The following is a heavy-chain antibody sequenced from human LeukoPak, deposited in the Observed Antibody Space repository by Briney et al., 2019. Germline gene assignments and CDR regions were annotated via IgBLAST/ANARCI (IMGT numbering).Heavy chain of an antibody. CDR3: AIPGIGSGGRFDY. D-gene: IGHD2-15*01. J-gene: IGHJ4*02. CDR1: GGSLSTYY. Sequence: PSEALSLTCTVSGGSLSTYYWSWIRQPAGRGLEWIGRIYTSGRTNYNPSLQSRVTMSVDASKKQFSLRLNSVTTADTAVYYCAIPGIGSGGRFDYWGQGALVTVSS. V-gene: IGHV4-4*07. CDR2: IYTSGRT.